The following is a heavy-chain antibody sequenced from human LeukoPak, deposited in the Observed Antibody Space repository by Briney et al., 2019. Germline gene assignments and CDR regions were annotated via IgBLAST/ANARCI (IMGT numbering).Heavy chain of an antibody. D-gene: IGHD3-22*01. V-gene: IGHV3-23*01. J-gene: IGHJ6*03. Sequence: PGGSLRLSCAASGFTFSSYAMSWVRQAPGKGLEWVSAISGSGGSTYYADSVKGRSTISRDNSKNTLYLQMNSLRAEDTAVYYCAKLGSDSSGYSYYYMDVWGKGTTVTVSS. CDR3: AKLGSDSSGYSYYYMDV. CDR1: GFTFSSYA. CDR2: ISGSGGST.